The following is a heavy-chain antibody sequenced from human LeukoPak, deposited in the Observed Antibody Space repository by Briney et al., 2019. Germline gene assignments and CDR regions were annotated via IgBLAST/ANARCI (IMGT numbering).Heavy chain of an antibody. V-gene: IGHV1-18*01. CDR3: ARAGYCSGGSCFVRPFDY. D-gene: IGHD2-15*01. Sequence: GASVKVSCKDSGYTFTSYGISWVRQAPGQGLEWMGWISAYNGNTNYAQKLQGRVTMTTDTSTSTAYMELRSLRSDDTAVYYCARAGYCSGGSCFVRPFDYWGQGTLVTVSS. CDR1: GYTFTSYG. J-gene: IGHJ4*02. CDR2: ISAYNGNT.